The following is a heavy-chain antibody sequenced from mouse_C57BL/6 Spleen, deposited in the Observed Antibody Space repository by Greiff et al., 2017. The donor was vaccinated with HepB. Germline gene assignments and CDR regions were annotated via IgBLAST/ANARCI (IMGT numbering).Heavy chain of an antibody. CDR1: GYTFTSYW. V-gene: IGHV1-64*01. CDR2: IHPNSGST. CDR3: ARPPSCITTVVARDY. J-gene: IGHJ2*01. Sequence: QVQLQQPGAELVKPGASVKLSCKASGYTFTSYWMHWVKQRPGQGLEWIGMIHPNSGSTNYNEKFKSKATLTVDKSSSTAYMQLSSLTSEDSAVYYCARPPSCITTVVARDYWGQGTTLSVSS. D-gene: IGHD1-1*01.